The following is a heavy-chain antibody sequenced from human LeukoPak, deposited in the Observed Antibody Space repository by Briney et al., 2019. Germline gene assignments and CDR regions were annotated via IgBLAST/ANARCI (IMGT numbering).Heavy chain of an antibody. CDR1: GFTLSSYW. CDR3: ARVSDCSSTSCYYYYYGMDV. V-gene: IGHV3-7*01. Sequence: PGGSLRLSCAASGFTLSSYWMSWVRQAPGKGLEWVANIKQDGSEKYYVDSVKGRFTISRDNAKNSLYLQMNSLRAEDTAVYYCARVSDCSSTSCYYYYYGMDVWGQGTTVTVSS. J-gene: IGHJ6*02. D-gene: IGHD2-2*01. CDR2: IKQDGSEK.